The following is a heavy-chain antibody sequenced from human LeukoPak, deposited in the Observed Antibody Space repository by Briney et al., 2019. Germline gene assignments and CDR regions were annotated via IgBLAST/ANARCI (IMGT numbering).Heavy chain of an antibody. V-gene: IGHV4-39*01. D-gene: IGHD1-26*01. CDR3: ERFKGGTGFDY. CDR1: GGSITTTDFD. J-gene: IGHJ4*02. CDR2: ISSSGKA. Sequence: SETLSLTCAVSGGSITTTDFDWAWIRQPPGQGFEWIATISSSGKAYYYPSLMSRVTISVDTSKNQFSLDVTSVTAADTGLFYCERFKGGTGFDYWGRGILVIVS.